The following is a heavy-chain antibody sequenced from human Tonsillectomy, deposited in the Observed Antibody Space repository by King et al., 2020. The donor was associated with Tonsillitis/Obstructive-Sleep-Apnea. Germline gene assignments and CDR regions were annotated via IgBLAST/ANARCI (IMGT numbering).Heavy chain of an antibody. J-gene: IGHJ4*02. CDR2: IYYSGST. Sequence: QLQESGPGLVKPSETLSLTCTVSGGSISSYYWSWIRQPPGKGLEWMGYIYYSGSTNYNPSLKRRVTISVNTSKNQFSLMLSSVTAADTAVYYCARGPPRAPYLSYFAYWGEGTLVTVSS. D-gene: IGHD2/OR15-2a*01. V-gene: IGHV4-59*01. CDR3: ARGPPRAPYLSYFAY. CDR1: GGSISSYY.